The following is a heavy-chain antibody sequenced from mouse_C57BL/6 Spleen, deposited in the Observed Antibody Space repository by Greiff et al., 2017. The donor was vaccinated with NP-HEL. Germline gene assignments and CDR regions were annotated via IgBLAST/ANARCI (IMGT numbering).Heavy chain of an antibody. V-gene: IGHV5-9*01. CDR3: ARQDYEGYFDV. CDR1: GFTFSSYT. D-gene: IGHD1-1*01. CDR2: ISGGGGNT. J-gene: IGHJ1*03. Sequence: EVKLVESGGGLVKPGGSLKLSCAASGFTFSSYTMSWVRQTPEKRLEWVATISGGGGNTYYPDSVKGRFTISGDTAKNTLYLQMSSLMSEDTALYYCARQDYEGYFDVWGTGTTVTVSA.